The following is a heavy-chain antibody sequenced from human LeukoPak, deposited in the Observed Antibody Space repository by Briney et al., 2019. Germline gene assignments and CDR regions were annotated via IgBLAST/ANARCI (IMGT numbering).Heavy chain of an antibody. CDR2: ISAYNGNT. CDR1: GYTFTSYG. D-gene: IGHD3-9*01. Sequence: ASVKVSFKASGYTFTSYGFSWVRQAPGQGLEWMGWISAYNGNTNYAQKLQGRVTMTTDTSTSTAYMELRSLRSDDTAVYYCARDRRGRYFDWLTHFDYWGQGTLVTVSS. J-gene: IGHJ4*02. CDR3: ARDRRGRYFDWLTHFDY. V-gene: IGHV1-18*01.